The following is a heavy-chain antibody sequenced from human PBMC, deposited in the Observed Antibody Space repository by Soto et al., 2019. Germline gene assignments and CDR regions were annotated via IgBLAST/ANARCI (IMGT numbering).Heavy chain of an antibody. Sequence: EVQLLESGGGLVQPGGSLRLSCAASGFTFSNYAMSWVRQAPGKGLEWVSAISGSGDSTYYADSVKGQFTISRDNSKNTLYLQMNSLRDEDTVLYYCAKDSRSGYSSGWPGVEYWGQGTLVTVSS. CDR3: AKDSRSGYSSGWPGVEY. CDR2: ISGSGDST. V-gene: IGHV3-23*01. J-gene: IGHJ4*02. D-gene: IGHD6-19*01. CDR1: GFTFSNYA.